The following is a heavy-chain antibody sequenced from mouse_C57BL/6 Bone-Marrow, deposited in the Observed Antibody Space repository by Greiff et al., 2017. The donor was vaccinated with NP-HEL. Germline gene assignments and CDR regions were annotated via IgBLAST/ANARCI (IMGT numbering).Heavy chain of an antibody. J-gene: IGHJ2*01. V-gene: IGHV1-82*01. Sequence: VQLQQSGPELVKPGASVKISCKASGYAFSSSWMNWVKQRPGKGLEWIGRIYPGDGDTNYNGKFKGKATLTADKSSSTAYMQLSSLTSEDSAVYFCARRSSGSYYFDYWGQGTTLTVSS. D-gene: IGHD3-2*02. CDR1: GYAFSSSW. CDR3: ARRSSGSYYFDY. CDR2: IYPGDGDT.